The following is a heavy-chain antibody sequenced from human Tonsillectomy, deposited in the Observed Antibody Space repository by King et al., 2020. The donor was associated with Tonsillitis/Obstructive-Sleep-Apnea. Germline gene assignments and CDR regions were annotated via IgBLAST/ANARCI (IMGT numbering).Heavy chain of an antibody. CDR2: ISSTSSTI. CDR1: GFTFSTYS. V-gene: IGHV3-48*02. Sequence: VQLVESGGGLVQSGGSLRLSCAASGFTFSTYSMNWVRQAPGKGLEWVSYISSTSSTIYYADSVKGRFTISRDNAKNSLYLQMKSLRDEETAVYYCARVGAVVVAPVAGAFDIWGQGTMVTVSS. D-gene: IGHD2-2*01. CDR3: ARVGAVVVAPVAGAFDI. J-gene: IGHJ3*02.